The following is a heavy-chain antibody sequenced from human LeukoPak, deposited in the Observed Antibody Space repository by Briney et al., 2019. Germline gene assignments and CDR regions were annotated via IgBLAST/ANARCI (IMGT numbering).Heavy chain of an antibody. CDR2: ISNTGIT. D-gene: IGHD6-13*01. V-gene: IGHV4-59*01. Sequence: SETLSLTCPVSGGSISTYYWNWIRQPPGKGLEWIGYISNTGITTYNPSLKSRVTISVDTSKSQFSLKLSSVTAADTAVCYCARSGGYSSSWSLWGQGTLVTVSS. CDR3: ARSGGYSSSWSL. J-gene: IGHJ4*02. CDR1: GGSISTYY.